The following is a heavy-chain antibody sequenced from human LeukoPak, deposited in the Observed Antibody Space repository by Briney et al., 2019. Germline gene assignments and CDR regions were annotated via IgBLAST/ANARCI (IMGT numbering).Heavy chain of an antibody. D-gene: IGHD2-2*01. J-gene: IGHJ5*02. CDR1: GGSFSSYY. CDR2: IYTTGST. Sequence: SETLSLTCTVSGGSFSSYYWNWIRQPAGKGLQWIGRIYTTGSTNYNPSLKSRVTMSVDTSKNQFSLKLSSVTAADTAVYYCARDFRYCSSTTCYQAFDPWGQGTLVTVSS. V-gene: IGHV4-4*07. CDR3: ARDFRYCSSTTCYQAFDP.